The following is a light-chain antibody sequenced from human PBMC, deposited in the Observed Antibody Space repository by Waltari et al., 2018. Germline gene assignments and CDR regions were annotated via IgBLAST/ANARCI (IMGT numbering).Light chain of an antibody. Sequence: EIVLTQSPGTLSLSLGERATLSCRASQSLSSRYIAWYQQKPGQAPRLLIYDASVRATGIPDRFSGSGSGTDFTLTISRLEPEDFAVYYCHQYGRSWEYTFGQGTKLEI. J-gene: IGKJ2*01. CDR2: DAS. CDR1: QSLSSRY. V-gene: IGKV3-20*01. CDR3: HQYGRSWEYT.